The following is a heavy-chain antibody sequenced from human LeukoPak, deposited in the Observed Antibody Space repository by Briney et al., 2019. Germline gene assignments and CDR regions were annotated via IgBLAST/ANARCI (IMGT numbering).Heavy chain of an antibody. CDR2: ISYDGSNK. V-gene: IGHV3-30*18. CDR3: AKGRRGLWFGGEVY. CDR1: GFTFSSYG. D-gene: IGHD3-10*01. J-gene: IGHJ4*02. Sequence: TGGSLRLSCAASGFTFSSYGMHWVRQAPGKGLEWVAVISYDGSNKYYADSVKGRFTISRDNSKNTLYLQMNSLRAEDTAVYYCAKGRRGLWFGGEVYWGQGTLVTVSS.